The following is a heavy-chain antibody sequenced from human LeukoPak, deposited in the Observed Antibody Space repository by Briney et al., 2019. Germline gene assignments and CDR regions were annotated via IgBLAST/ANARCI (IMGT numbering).Heavy chain of an antibody. CDR3: ARGAFDATGPSDPRFDY. D-gene: IGHD1-1*01. Sequence: SETLSLTCVVYGGSFSDYYWSWIRQPPGKGLEWIGEVKHSGSANYNPSLKGRVTMSLDTSKNQFSLKVNSVTAADTAVYYCARGAFDATGPSDPRFDYWGQGTLVTVSS. J-gene: IGHJ4*02. V-gene: IGHV4-34*01. CDR1: GGSFSDYY. CDR2: VKHSGSA.